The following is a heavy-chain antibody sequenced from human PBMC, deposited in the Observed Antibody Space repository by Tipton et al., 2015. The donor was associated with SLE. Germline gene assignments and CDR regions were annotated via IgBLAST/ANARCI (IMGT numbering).Heavy chain of an antibody. V-gene: IGHV4-59*12. CDR3: AREADSGSYRPIDY. CDR1: GGSISSYY. D-gene: IGHD1-26*01. Sequence: TLSLTCTVSGGSISSYYWSWIRQPPGKGLEWIGCIYYSGSTYYNPSLKSRVTISVDTSKNQFSLKLGSVTAADTAVYYCAREADSGSYRPIDYWGQGTLVTVSS. J-gene: IGHJ4*02. CDR2: IYYSGST.